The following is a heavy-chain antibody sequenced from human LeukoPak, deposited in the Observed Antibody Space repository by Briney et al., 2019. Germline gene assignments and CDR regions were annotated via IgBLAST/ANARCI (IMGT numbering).Heavy chain of an antibody. J-gene: IGHJ4*02. CDR2: INHSGST. D-gene: IGHD2-2*02. CDR1: GGSISSSSYY. V-gene: IGHV4-39*07. Sequence: SETLFLTCVVSGGSISSSSYYWGWIRQPPGKGLEWIGEINHSGSTNYNPSLKSRVTISVDTSKNQFSLKLSSVTAADTAVYYCAKGFRHCSSTSCYIAAPGIDYWGQGTLVTVSS. CDR3: AKGFRHCSSTSCYIAAPGIDY.